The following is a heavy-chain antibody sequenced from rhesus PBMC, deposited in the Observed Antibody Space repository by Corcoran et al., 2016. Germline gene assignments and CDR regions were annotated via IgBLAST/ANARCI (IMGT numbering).Heavy chain of an antibody. CDR3: AKARYYSSWSLVY. J-gene: IGHJ4*01. D-gene: IGHD6-13*01. Sequence: EVQLVETGGGLVQPGGSLKLSCAASGFTFSSYGMSWVRQAPGKGLEWVSAINSGGGSTYYADSVTSRFTSSRDNSKNTPALQMNSLRAEDTGVYYCAKARYYSSWSLVYWGQGVLVTVSS. V-gene: IGHV3S5*01. CDR2: INSGGGST. CDR1: GFTFSSYG.